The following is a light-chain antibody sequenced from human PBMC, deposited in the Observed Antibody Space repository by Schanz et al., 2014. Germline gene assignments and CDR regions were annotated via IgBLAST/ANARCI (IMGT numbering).Light chain of an antibody. CDR2: DAS. V-gene: IGKV3-15*01. CDR1: QSVSSN. Sequence: ENVLTQSPGTLSLSPGERATLSCRASQSVSSNLAWYQQKVGQAPRLLVYDASTRATGIPARFSGSGSGTDFTLTISSLQSEDFGVYFCHQYDNWPRTFGPGTKVDIK. J-gene: IGKJ3*01. CDR3: HQYDNWPRT.